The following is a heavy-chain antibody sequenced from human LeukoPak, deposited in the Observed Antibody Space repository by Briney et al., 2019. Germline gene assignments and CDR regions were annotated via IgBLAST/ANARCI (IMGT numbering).Heavy chain of an antibody. CDR3: ARDPNEYSYGVNGQFDY. Sequence: GGSLRLSCAASGFTFSSYAMHWVRQAPGKGLEWVAVISYDGSNKYYADSVKGRFTISRDNSKNTLYPQMNSLRAEDTAVYYCARDPNEYSYGVNGQFDYWGQGTLVTVSS. CDR2: ISYDGSNK. V-gene: IGHV3-30-3*01. CDR1: GFTFSSYA. J-gene: IGHJ4*02. D-gene: IGHD5-18*01.